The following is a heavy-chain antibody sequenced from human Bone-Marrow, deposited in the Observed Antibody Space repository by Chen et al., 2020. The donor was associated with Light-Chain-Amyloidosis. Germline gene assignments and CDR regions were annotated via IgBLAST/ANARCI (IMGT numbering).Heavy chain of an antibody. D-gene: IGHD1-1*01. CDR3: VKSLIPSRYLYHYYMDV. Sequence: EVQLVESGGGLVQPGRYLRLSCAASGFTFNDFAMYWVRQGPGKGLEWVSGISSNSGSIGYADSVKGRFSISRDNAKNYLHLQMNSLRPEDTALYYCVKSLIPSRYLYHYYMDVWGKGTTVIVSS. CDR2: ISSNSGSI. J-gene: IGHJ6*03. V-gene: IGHV3-9*01. CDR1: GFTFNDFA.